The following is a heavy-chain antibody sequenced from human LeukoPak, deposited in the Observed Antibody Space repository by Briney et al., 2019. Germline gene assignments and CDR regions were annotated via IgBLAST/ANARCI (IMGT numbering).Heavy chain of an antibody. CDR1: GFTFSING. Sequence: GGSLRLSCTASGFTFSINGMHWVRQAPGKGLEWVAFIKSDETERYFVDSVRGRFTISRDNSKNTLYLQMNSLRAEDTAVYYCHCTGGNCYKPWGQGTLVTVSS. D-gene: IGHD2-15*01. V-gene: IGHV3-30*02. CDR2: IKSDETER. CDR3: HCTGGNCYKP. J-gene: IGHJ5*02.